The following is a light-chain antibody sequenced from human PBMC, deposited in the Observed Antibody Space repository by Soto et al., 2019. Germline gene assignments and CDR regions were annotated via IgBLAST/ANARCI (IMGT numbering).Light chain of an antibody. J-gene: IGKJ3*01. CDR2: AAS. V-gene: IGKV1-39*01. CDR3: QQRYSTVFT. CDR1: QSISSY. Sequence: DIQMTQSPSSLSASVGDRVTITCRASQSISSYLNWYQQKPGKAPKLLIYAASSLQSGVPSRFSGSGSGTDFTLPISSRHPEDFATYYFQQRYSTVFTFGPGTKVDIK.